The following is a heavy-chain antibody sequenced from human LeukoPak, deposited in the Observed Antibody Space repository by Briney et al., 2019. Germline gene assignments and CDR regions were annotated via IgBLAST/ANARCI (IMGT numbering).Heavy chain of an antibody. CDR1: GFTFSSYS. Sequence: PGGSLRLSCAASGFTFSSYSMNWVRQAPGKGLEWVSSISSSSSYIYYADSVKGRFTISRDNAKNSLYLQMNSLRAEDTAVYYCARDTHALGGGDFDYWGQGTLVTVSS. D-gene: IGHD3-16*01. V-gene: IGHV3-21*01. CDR2: ISSSSSYI. CDR3: ARDTHALGGGDFDY. J-gene: IGHJ4*02.